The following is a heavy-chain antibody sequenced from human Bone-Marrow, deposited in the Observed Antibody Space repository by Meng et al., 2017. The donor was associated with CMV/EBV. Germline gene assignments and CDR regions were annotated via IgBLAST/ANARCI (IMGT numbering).Heavy chain of an antibody. CDR3: ARWRGSTSLDY. J-gene: IGHJ4*02. CDR2: IKQDGSEK. Sequence: GESLKISCAASGFTFSSYWMTWVRQAPGKGLEWVANIKQDGSEKYYVDSVKGRFTISRDNAKNSLYLQMNSLRAEDTAVYYCARWRGSTSLDYWGQGTLVTVSS. D-gene: IGHD2-2*01. V-gene: IGHV3-7*01. CDR1: GFTFSSYW.